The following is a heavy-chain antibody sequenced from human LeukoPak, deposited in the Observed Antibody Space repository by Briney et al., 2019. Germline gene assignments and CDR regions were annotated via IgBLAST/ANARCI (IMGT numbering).Heavy chain of an antibody. CDR1: GGSISSSSYY. Sequence: SETLSLTCTVSGGSISSSSYYWGWIRQPPGKGLEWIGSIYYSGSTYYNPSLKSRVTISVDTSKNQFSLKLSSVTAADTVVYYCARQGSSGSYTDWGQGTLVTVSS. D-gene: IGHD1-26*01. V-gene: IGHV4-39*07. CDR2: IYYSGST. CDR3: ARQGSSGSYTD. J-gene: IGHJ4*02.